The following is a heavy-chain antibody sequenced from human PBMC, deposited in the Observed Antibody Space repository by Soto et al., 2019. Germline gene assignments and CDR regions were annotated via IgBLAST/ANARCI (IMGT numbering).Heavy chain of an antibody. J-gene: IGHJ3*01. CDR2: VYYSGST. D-gene: IGHD2-21*02. V-gene: IGHV4-39*01. CDR1: GGSISNTSYY. Sequence: ETLSLTCTVSGGSISNTSYYLGWIRRIPGEGLEWIGTVYYSGSTYYNPSLKSRLTISVDTSKNQFSLKLTSVTAADTAIYYCARRGYCAGDCYTFDVWGQGAMVTVSS. CDR3: ARRGYCAGDCYTFDV.